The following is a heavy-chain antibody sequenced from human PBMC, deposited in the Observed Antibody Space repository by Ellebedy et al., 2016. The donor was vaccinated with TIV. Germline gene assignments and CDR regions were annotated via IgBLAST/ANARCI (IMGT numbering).Heavy chain of an antibody. CDR1: GFSFRSYW. CDR2: LRQDGDAK. Sequence: GESLKISCIASGFSFRSYWMSWVRQAPGKRLEWVANLRQDGDAKYYVDSVKGRFTISRDNANKSLFLQMNSLRGDDTALYYCARRGSYGDYAVQVNSWFDRWGRGTLVTVSS. V-gene: IGHV3-7*01. J-gene: IGHJ5*02. D-gene: IGHD4-17*01. CDR3: ARRGSYGDYAVQVNSWFDR.